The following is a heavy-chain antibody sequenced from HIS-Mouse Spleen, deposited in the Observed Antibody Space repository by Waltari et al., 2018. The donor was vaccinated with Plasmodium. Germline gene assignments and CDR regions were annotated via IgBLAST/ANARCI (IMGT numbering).Heavy chain of an antibody. J-gene: IGHJ4*02. CDR3: ARDPFYVDTAMVLDC. D-gene: IGHD5-18*01. CDR2: ISYDGSNK. V-gene: IGHV3-30*04. CDR1: GFTFSSYA. Sequence: QVQLVESGGGVVQPGRSLRLSCAASGFTFSSYAMHWVRQAPGKGLDVVAVISYDGSNKYYAESVKGRFTISRDNSKNTLYLQMNSLRAEDTAVYYCARDPFYVDTAMVLDCWGQGTLVTVSS.